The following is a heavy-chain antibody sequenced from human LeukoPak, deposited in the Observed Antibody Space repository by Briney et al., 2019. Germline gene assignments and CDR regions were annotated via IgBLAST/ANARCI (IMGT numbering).Heavy chain of an antibody. D-gene: IGHD6-19*01. CDR3: ASGYSSGSYY. CDR1: GGSISSNSYY. CDR2: IYYSGST. Sequence: SETLSLTCTVSGGSISSNSYYWGWIRQPPGKGLEWIGSIYYSGSTYYNPSLKSRVTMSVDTSKNHFSLKLSSVTAADTAVYFCASGYSSGSYYWGQGTLVTVSS. V-gene: IGHV4-39*07. J-gene: IGHJ4*02.